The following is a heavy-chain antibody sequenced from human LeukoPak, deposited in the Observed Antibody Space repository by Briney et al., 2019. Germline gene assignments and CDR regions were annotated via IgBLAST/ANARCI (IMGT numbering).Heavy chain of an antibody. Sequence: GGSLRLSCAVSGLTFSSSWMDWVRQAPGKGLEWVASINPDGNKKYSADSVKGRFTISRDNAENSLYLQMNSLRAEDTAVYYCARVQLGGSWFFDLWGRGTLVTVSS. J-gene: IGHJ2*01. CDR2: INPDGNKK. CDR3: ARVQLGGSWFFDL. CDR1: GLTFSSSW. V-gene: IGHV3-7*03. D-gene: IGHD5-12*01.